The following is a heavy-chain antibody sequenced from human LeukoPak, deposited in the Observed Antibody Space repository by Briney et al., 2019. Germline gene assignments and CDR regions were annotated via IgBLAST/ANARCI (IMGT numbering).Heavy chain of an antibody. CDR3: ARDKKTSYYDSSGYYYPDAFDI. CDR1: GGSISSYS. D-gene: IGHD3-22*01. J-gene: IGHJ3*02. V-gene: IGHV4-4*07. Sequence: PSETLSLTCTVSGGSISSYSWNWIRQPAGKGLEWIGRIYTSGSTKYSPSLKSRVTMSVDTSKNQFSLKPSSVTAADTAVYYCARDKKTSYYDSSGYYYPDAFDIWGQGTTVTVSS. CDR2: IYTSGST.